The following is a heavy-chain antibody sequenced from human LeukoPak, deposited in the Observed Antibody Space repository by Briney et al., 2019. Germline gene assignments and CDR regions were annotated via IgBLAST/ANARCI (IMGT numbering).Heavy chain of an antibody. Sequence: GGSLRLSCAASGFTFSSYAMSWVRQAPGKGLEWVSAISGSSSYIYYADSVKGRFTISRDNAKNSLYLQMNSLRAEDTAVYYCARVPGDVWGKGTTVTVSS. CDR2: ISGSSSYI. V-gene: IGHV3-21*01. CDR1: GFTFSSYA. CDR3: ARVPGDV. D-gene: IGHD1-14*01. J-gene: IGHJ6*04.